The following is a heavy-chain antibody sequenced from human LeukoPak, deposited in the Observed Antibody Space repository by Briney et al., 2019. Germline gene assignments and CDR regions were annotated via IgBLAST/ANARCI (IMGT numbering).Heavy chain of an antibody. CDR1: GFSFSSYW. V-gene: IGHV3-7*01. J-gene: IGHJ4*02. D-gene: IGHD3-10*01. Sequence: GGSLRLSCASSGFSFSSYWMTWVRQAPGKGLEWVASINQDGSQKYYVDSVKGRFTISRDNAKNSLHLQMNSLRVEDTAVYYCVSTGSVLDYWGQGTLVTVSS. CDR2: INQDGSQK. CDR3: VSTGSVLDY.